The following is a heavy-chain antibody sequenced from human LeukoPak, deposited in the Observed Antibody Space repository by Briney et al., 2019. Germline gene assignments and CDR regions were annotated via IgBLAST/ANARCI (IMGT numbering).Heavy chain of an antibody. CDR1: GGSIITGGYY. J-gene: IGHJ4*02. CDR2: IYASGST. Sequence: SQTLSLTCTVSGGSIITGGYYWSWIRQAAGKRLEWIGRIYASGSTYYNPSLKSRVTISVDTSKNQFSLKLSSVTAADTAVYYCARYQFSDSGSYFYPIDYWGQGTLVTVSS. D-gene: IGHD1-26*01. CDR3: ARYQFSDSGSYFYPIDY. V-gene: IGHV4-61*02.